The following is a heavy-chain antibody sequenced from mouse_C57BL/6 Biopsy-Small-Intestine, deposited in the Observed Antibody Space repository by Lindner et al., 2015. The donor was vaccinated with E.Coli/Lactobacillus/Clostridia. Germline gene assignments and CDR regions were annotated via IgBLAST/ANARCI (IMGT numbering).Heavy chain of an antibody. CDR1: GYAFTNYL. CDR2: INPGSGST. V-gene: IGHV1-54*01. J-gene: IGHJ1*03. D-gene: IGHD4-1*01. Sequence: VQLQESGADLVRPGTSVKVSCKASGYAFTNYLIEWVKQRPGQGLEWIGVINPGSGSTNYNEKFKGKATLTADKSSSTAYMQLGSLTSEDSAVYFCARRWDGGYFDVWGTGTTVTVSS. CDR3: ARRWDGGYFDV.